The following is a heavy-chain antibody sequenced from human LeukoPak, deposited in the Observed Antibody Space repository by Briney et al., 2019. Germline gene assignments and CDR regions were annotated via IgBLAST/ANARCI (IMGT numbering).Heavy chain of an antibody. Sequence: GGSLRLSCAASGFTFSSYAMHWVRQAPGKGLEWVAVISYDGSNKYYADSVKGRFTISRDNSKNTLYLQMNSLRAEDTAVYYCARRYCSSTSCYTAFFDYWGQGTLVTVSS. V-gene: IGHV3-30*01. D-gene: IGHD2-2*02. CDR2: ISYDGSNK. CDR3: ARRYCSSTSCYTAFFDY. J-gene: IGHJ4*02. CDR1: GFTFSSYA.